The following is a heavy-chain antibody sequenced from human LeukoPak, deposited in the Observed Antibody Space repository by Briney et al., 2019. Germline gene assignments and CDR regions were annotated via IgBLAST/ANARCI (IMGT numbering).Heavy chain of an antibody. CDR1: GLTVNDNY. D-gene: IGHD4-17*01. Sequence: GGSLRLSCALSGLTVNDNYMSWVRQAPGKGLEWVSLIFPDGQTYYADFVQGRFSISRDMSRNSLFLDMSSLRAEDTAVFFCARANPAYGDFDYWGQGTLVTVSS. CDR2: IFPDGQT. V-gene: IGHV3-53*01. CDR3: ARANPAYGDFDY. J-gene: IGHJ4*02.